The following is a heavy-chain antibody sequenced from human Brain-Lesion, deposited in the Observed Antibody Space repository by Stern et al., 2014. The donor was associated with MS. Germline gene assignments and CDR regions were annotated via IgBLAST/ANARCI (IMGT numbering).Heavy chain of an antibody. D-gene: IGHD3-10*01. V-gene: IGHV4-30-4*01. CDR1: GDSFSSGDLY. J-gene: IGHJ4*02. CDR3: ARASWFAELTFDY. Sequence: VQLVESGTGLVKPSQTLSLSCTVSGDSFSSGDLYWSWLRQPPGKGLEWIVYIHYSGSTFYSPSLKSRLTISVDTSKNQFSLNLNSVTAADTAVYFCARASWFAELTFDYWGQGTLATVS. CDR2: IHYSGST.